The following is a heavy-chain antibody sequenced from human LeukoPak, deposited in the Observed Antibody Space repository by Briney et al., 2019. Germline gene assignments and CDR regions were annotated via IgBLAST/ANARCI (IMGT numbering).Heavy chain of an antibody. Sequence: GGSLRLSCAASGFTFSSYGMHWVRQAPGKGLEWVAVISYDGSNKYYADSVKGRFTISRDNSKNTLYLQMNSLRAEDTAVYYCAKDFGWSFDYWGQGTLDTVSS. V-gene: IGHV3-30*18. J-gene: IGHJ4*02. CDR3: AKDFGWSFDY. CDR1: GFTFSSYG. CDR2: ISYDGSNK. D-gene: IGHD2-8*01.